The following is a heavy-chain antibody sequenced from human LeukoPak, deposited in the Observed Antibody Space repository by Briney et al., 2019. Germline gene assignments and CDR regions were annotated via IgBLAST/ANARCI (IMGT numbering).Heavy chain of an antibody. Sequence: SETLSLTCTVSGGSISSYYWSWIRQPPGRGLEWIGYIYYSGRTSYNPSLKSRVTISVDTSKNQFSLKLSSVTAAATAVYYCARDTGRGYSGYDYGFDYWGQGTLVTVSS. CDR1: GGSISSYY. J-gene: IGHJ4*02. V-gene: IGHV4-59*12. CDR3: ARDTGRGYSGYDYGFDY. CDR2: IYYSGRT. D-gene: IGHD5-12*01.